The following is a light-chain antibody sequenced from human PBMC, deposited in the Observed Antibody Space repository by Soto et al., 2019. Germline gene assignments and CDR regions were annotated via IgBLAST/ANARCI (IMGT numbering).Light chain of an antibody. CDR2: TSS. J-gene: IGKJ4*01. CDR3: PQGPSFPLT. CDR1: QDIIIA. Sequence: DIQMTQSPSSVSASVGDTVTITCRASQDIIIALAWFQQKPGEAPRLLIYTSSSLHSGVPSRFTSRGSRTDITLTTSSLQPENLATYSCPQGPSFPLTFGGGTKL. V-gene: IGKV1-12*01.